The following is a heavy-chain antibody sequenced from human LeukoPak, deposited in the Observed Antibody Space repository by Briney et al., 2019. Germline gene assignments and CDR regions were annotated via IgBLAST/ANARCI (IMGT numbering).Heavy chain of an antibody. V-gene: IGHV1-2*02. CDR3: ARGRGSGDAFEF. Sequence: ASVKVSCKASGYTFTCYYMHWVRQAPGQGLEWVGWINPNSGGTKYAQKFQGRVTMTRDTSVSTAYVELSRLRSDDTAVYYCARGRGSGDAFEFWGQGTMVTVSS. CDR2: INPNSGGT. D-gene: IGHD1-26*01. J-gene: IGHJ3*01. CDR1: GYTFTCYY.